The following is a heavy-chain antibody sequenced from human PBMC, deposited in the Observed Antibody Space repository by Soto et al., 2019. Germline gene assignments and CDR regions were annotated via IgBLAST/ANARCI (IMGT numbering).Heavy chain of an antibody. Sequence: EVQLVESGGDLVQPGGSLKLSCAASGFSFSGSSMHWVRQASGKGLEWVGRIRSQADKYETAYAASVKGRFTIFRDDSKSMAYLQMNSLKSEDTAVYYCTTQFDGLTYGGVYWGQGTLVTVSS. CDR1: GFSFSGSS. D-gene: IGHD3-16*01. V-gene: IGHV3-73*02. CDR2: IRSQADKYET. CDR3: TTQFDGLTYGGVY. J-gene: IGHJ4*02.